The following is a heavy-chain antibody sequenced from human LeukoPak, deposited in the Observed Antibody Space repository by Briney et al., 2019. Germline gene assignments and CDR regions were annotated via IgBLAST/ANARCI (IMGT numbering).Heavy chain of an antibody. Sequence: GGSLRLSCAASGFTFSSYAMSWVRQAPGKGLEWVSAISGSDGSTYYADSVKGRFTISRDNAKNSLYLQMNSLRAEDTAVYYCARAPGSYGDYANDYWGQGTLVTVSS. V-gene: IGHV3-23*01. CDR1: GFTFSSYA. D-gene: IGHD4-17*01. CDR2: ISGSDGST. CDR3: ARAPGSYGDYANDY. J-gene: IGHJ4*02.